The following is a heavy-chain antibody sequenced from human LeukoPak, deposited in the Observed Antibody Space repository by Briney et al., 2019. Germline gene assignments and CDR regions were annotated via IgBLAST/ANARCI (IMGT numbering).Heavy chain of an antibody. CDR2: IRHDSSDI. J-gene: IGHJ4*02. CDR1: EFTFSAYS. V-gene: IGHV3-48*01. CDR3: ARERYFDY. Sequence: GGSLRLSCAASEFTFSAYSMNWVRQAPGKGLEWISFIRHDSSDIYDADSVKGRFTISRDNSKNTLYLQMNSLRAEDTAVYYCARERYFDYWGQGTLVTVSS.